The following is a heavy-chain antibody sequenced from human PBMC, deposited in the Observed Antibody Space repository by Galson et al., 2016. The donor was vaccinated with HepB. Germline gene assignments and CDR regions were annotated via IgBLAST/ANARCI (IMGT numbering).Heavy chain of an antibody. CDR2: IWDDASKE. CDR1: GFGFMNYG. D-gene: IGHD3-16*01. Sequence: SLRLSCAASGFGFMNYGMHWVRQAPGKGLEWVAVIWDDASKEYYADSVKGRFIISRDNSNKTVYQLMSRLRVEDTAVYYCARGTLRSRQGGGGWFDPWGQGTLVIVSS. CDR3: ARGTLRSRQGGGGWFDP. J-gene: IGHJ5*02. V-gene: IGHV3-33*01.